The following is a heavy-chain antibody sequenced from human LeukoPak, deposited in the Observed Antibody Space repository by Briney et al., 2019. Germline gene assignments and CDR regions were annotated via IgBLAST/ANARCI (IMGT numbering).Heavy chain of an antibody. D-gene: IGHD3-9*01. Sequence: PGGSLRLSCSASGFTFGDYSMSWFRQAPGKGLEWVGFIRSKAYGGTAEYAASVNGRFTISRDDSESIAYLQMDSLKIEDTAVYYCSREIRYFDWFQADYWGQGTLVTVSS. CDR1: GFTFGDYS. CDR2: IRSKAYGGTA. CDR3: SREIRYFDWFQADY. V-gene: IGHV3-49*03. J-gene: IGHJ4*02.